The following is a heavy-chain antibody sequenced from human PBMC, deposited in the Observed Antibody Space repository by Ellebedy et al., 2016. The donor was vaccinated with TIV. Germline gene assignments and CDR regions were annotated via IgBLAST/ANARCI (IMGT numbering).Heavy chain of an antibody. J-gene: IGHJ4*02. Sequence: ASVKVSCXASGYTFTSYGISWVRQAPGQGLEWMGWISAYNGNTNYAQKLQGRVTMTTDTSTSTAYMELRSLRSDDTAVYYCARSSDILTGYLNVFDYWGQGTLVTVSS. D-gene: IGHD3-9*01. CDR2: ISAYNGNT. CDR1: GYTFTSYG. CDR3: ARSSDILTGYLNVFDY. V-gene: IGHV1-18*04.